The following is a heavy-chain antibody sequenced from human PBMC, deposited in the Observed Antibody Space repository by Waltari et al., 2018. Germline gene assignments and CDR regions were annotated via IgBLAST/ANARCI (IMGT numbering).Heavy chain of an antibody. J-gene: IGHJ2*01. CDR3: ASLAVTSSYWYFDL. CDR1: GGTFSSYT. Sequence: QVQLVQSGAEVKKPGSSVKVSCKASGGTFSSYTISWVRQAPGQGLEWMGRIIPILGIANYAQKFQGRVTITADKSTSTAYMELSSLRSEDTAVYYCASLAVTSSYWYFDLWGRGTLVIVSS. D-gene: IGHD4-17*01. CDR2: IIPILGIA. V-gene: IGHV1-69*02.